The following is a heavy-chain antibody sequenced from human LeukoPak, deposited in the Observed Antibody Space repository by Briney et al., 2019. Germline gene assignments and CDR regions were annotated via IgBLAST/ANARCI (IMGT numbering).Heavy chain of an antibody. Sequence: GGSLRLSCEASGFTFGTFWMSWVRQAPGKGLEWVANIKQGGSEKNYVDSVKGRFTISRDNAKNTLYLQMNSLRAEDTAVYYCARGADTGYSSDSWGQGTLVTVSS. J-gene: IGHJ5*02. CDR2: IKQGGSEK. CDR3: ARGADTGYSSDS. CDR1: GFTFGTFW. D-gene: IGHD6-19*01. V-gene: IGHV3-7*01.